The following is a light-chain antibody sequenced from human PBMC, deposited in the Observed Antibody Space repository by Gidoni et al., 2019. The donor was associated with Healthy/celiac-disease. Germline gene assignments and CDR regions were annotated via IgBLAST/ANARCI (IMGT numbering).Light chain of an antibody. Sequence: EIVLTQSPGTLSLSPGERATLSCRASQSVSSSYLAWYQQKPGQAPRLLIYGASSRATGIPDRFSGSGSGTDFTLTISRLEPEDFAVCYCQQYGSSLLTFGGXTKVEIK. J-gene: IGKJ4*01. CDR2: GAS. CDR1: QSVSSSY. V-gene: IGKV3-20*01. CDR3: QQYGSSLLT.